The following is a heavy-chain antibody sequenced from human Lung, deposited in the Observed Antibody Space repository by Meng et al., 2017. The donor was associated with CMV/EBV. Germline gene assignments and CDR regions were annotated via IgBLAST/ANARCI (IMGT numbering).Heavy chain of an antibody. V-gene: IGHV1-69*10. CDR2: IIPIPGIP. CDR1: GGTFSNYA. D-gene: IGHD5-12*01. Sequence: SVKVSXKASGGTFSNYAISWVRQAPGQGLEWMGGIIPIPGIPNYAQKFRGRVTITADKSTSTVYMELSSLRSEDTAVYYCARDPRVTTTSELNYCGMDVWGQGTXVTVSS. CDR3: ARDPRVTTTSELNYCGMDV. J-gene: IGHJ6*02.